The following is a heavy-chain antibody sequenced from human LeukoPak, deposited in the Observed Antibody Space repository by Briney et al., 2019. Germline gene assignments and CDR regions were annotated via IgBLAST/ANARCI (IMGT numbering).Heavy chain of an antibody. Sequence: PSETLSLTCAVSGASISSSNWWSWVRQPPGRGLEWIGEIYHSGSTNYNPSLKSRVTISLDKSKNQFSLKLNSVTAADTAVYYCARGGLYYGSGSNWFDPWGQGTLVTVSS. J-gene: IGHJ5*02. CDR2: IYHSGST. CDR3: ARGGLYYGSGSNWFDP. V-gene: IGHV4-4*02. D-gene: IGHD3-10*01. CDR1: GASISSSNW.